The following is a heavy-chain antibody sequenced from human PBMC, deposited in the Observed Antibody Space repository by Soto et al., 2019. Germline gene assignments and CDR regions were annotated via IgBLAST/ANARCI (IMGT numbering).Heavy chain of an antibody. D-gene: IGHD6-13*01. Sequence: EVQLVESGGGLVQPGRSLRLSCAASGFTFDDYAMHWVRQAPGKGLEWVSGISWNSGSIGYADSVKGRFTISRDNAKNSLYLQMNSLRAVDTALYYCAKDPGLSSSSYWGQGTLVTVSS. V-gene: IGHV3-9*01. CDR2: ISWNSGSI. CDR1: GFTFDDYA. CDR3: AKDPGLSSSSY. J-gene: IGHJ4*02.